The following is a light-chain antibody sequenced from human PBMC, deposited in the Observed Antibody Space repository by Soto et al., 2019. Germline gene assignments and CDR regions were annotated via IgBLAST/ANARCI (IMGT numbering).Light chain of an antibody. CDR3: CSYVGATTYV. CDR1: SSTVGGFNV. V-gene: IGLV2-23*01. CDR2: EGI. J-gene: IGLJ1*01. Sequence: QSALTQPASVSGSPGQSITISCTGTSSTVGGFNVVSWYQQHPGKAPKVFIYEGIKRPSGVSNRFSGSNSGSTASLTISGLQAEDEADYYCCSYVGATTYVFGTGTKVTVL.